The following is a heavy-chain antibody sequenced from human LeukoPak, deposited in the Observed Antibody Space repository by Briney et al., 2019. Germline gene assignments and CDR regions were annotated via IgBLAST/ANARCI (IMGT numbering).Heavy chain of an antibody. CDR2: IYYSGST. Sequence: SETLSLTCTVSGGSISSSSYYWGWLRQPPGKGLEWVGSIYYSGSTYYNPSLKSRVTISVDTSKNQFSLKLSSVTAADTAVYYCARQYYDILTGLPYYFDYWGQGTLVTVSS. V-gene: IGHV4-39*01. CDR1: GGSISSSSYY. D-gene: IGHD3-9*01. CDR3: ARQYYDILTGLPYYFDY. J-gene: IGHJ4*02.